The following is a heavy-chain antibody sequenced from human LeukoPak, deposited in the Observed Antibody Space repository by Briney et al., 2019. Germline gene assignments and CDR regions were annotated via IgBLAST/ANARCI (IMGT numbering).Heavy chain of an antibody. Sequence: PSETLSLTCTVSGGSISSSSYYWGWIRQPPGKGLEWIGSIYYSGSTYYNPSLKSRVTISVDTSKNQFSLKLSSVTAADTAVYYCARGGVAMVTFDYWGQGTLVTVSS. CDR2: IYYSGST. CDR3: ARGGVAMVTFDY. CDR1: GGSISSSSYY. D-gene: IGHD5-18*01. V-gene: IGHV4-39*07. J-gene: IGHJ4*02.